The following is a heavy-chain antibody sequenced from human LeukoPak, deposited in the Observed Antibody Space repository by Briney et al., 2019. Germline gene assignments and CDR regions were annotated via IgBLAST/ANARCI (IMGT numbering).Heavy chain of an antibody. CDR2: IYTSGST. V-gene: IGHV4-4*07. Sequence: SETLSFTCTVSGGSISSYYWSWIRQPAGKGLEWIGRIYTSGSTNYNPSLKSRVTMSVDTSKNQFSLKLSSVTAADTAVYYCARDRPTISRVDYYYYMDVWGKGTTVTVSS. CDR3: ARDRPTISRVDYYYYMDV. J-gene: IGHJ6*03. CDR1: GGSISSYY. D-gene: IGHD1-1*01.